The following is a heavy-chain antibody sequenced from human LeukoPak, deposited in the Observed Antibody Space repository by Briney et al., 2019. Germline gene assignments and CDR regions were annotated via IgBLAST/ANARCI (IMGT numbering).Heavy chain of an antibody. J-gene: IGHJ6*03. CDR2: IYYSGST. CDR1: GGSISSYY. D-gene: IGHD3-10*01. Sequence: SETLPLTCTVSGGSISSYYWSWIRQPPGKGLEWIGYIYYSGSTNYNPSLKSRVTISVDTSKNQFSLKLSSVTAADTAVYYCARENKKGSSYYMDVWGKGTTVTVSS. CDR3: ARENKKGSSYYMDV. V-gene: IGHV4-59*01.